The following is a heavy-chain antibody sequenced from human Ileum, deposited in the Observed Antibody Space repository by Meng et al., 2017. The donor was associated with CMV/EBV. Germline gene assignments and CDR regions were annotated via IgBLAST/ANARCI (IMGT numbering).Heavy chain of an antibody. Sequence: QVPLVGLGPGLVKPSGTLSLPCRFSCGSINSFYWSWIRQPAGKGLEWIGRIYSSGIINYNPSLKSRVTVSVDTSKNQFSLKVNSVTAADTAVYYCARLQAWDWFDPWGQGTLVTVSS. J-gene: IGHJ5*02. V-gene: IGHV4-4*07. D-gene: IGHD4-11*01. CDR2: IYSSGII. CDR1: CGSINSFY. CDR3: ARLQAWDWFDP.